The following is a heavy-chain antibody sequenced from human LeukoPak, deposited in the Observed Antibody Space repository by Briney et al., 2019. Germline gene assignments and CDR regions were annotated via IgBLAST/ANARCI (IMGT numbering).Heavy chain of an antibody. D-gene: IGHD5-12*01. CDR1: GFTFSSYR. CDR3: ARGNSDYDNDY. CDR2: ISSSSTYI. V-gene: IGHV3-21*01. J-gene: IGHJ4*02. Sequence: GGSLRLSCAASGFTFSSYRMNWVRQAPGKGLEWVSSISSSSTYIYYADSVKGRFTISRDNAKNSLYLQMNSLRAEDTAVYYCARGNSDYDNDYWGQGTLVTVSS.